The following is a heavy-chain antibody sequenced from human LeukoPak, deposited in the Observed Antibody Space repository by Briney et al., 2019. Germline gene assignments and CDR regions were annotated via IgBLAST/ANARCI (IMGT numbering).Heavy chain of an antibody. J-gene: IGHJ3*02. D-gene: IGHD5-12*01. Sequence: PSETLSLTCTVYGGSISNYYWSWIRQPPGKGLEWIGDIYYSGSTSYNPSLKSRVSISVDTSKSQFSLKLYSVTAADTAVYYCARDASGNDLGYAFDIWGQGTVVTVSS. CDR3: ARDASGNDLGYAFDI. CDR1: GGSISNYY. V-gene: IGHV4-59*01. CDR2: IYYSGST.